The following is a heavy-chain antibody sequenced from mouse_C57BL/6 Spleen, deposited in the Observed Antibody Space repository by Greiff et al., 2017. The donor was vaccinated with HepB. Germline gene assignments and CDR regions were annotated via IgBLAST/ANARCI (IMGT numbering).Heavy chain of an antibody. Sequence: EVQLQQSGPELVKPGASVKMSCKASGYTFTDYNMHWVKQSHGKSLEWIGYINPNNGGTSYNQKFKGKATLTVNKSSSTAYMELRSLTSEDSAVYYCARGLLEAYYFDYWGQGTTLTVSS. CDR2: INPNNGGT. J-gene: IGHJ2*01. V-gene: IGHV1-22*01. CDR1: GYTFTDYN. CDR3: ARGLLEAYYFDY. D-gene: IGHD2-3*01.